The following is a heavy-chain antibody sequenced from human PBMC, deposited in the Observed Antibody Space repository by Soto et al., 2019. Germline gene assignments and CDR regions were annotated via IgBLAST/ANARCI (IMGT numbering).Heavy chain of an antibody. CDR1: GCTFSSYA. J-gene: IGHJ6*02. CDR2: IIPIFGTA. CDR3: ARHVVVPAAILPYYYYYGMDV. Sequence: SVKVSCKASGCTFSSYAISWVRQAPGQGLEWMGGIIPIFGTANYAQKFQGRVTITADESTSTAYMELSSLRSEDTAVYYCARHVVVPAAILPYYYYYGMDVWGQGTTVTVSS. D-gene: IGHD2-2*02. V-gene: IGHV1-69*13.